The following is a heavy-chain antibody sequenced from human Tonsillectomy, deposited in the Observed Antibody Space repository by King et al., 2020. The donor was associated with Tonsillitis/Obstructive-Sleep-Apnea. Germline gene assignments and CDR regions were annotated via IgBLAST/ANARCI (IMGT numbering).Heavy chain of an antibody. CDR1: GYTFTGYY. CDR3: ARVSDYDFWSGLYDAFDI. Sequence: VQLVQSGAEVKKPGASVKVSCKASGYTFTGYYMHWVRQAPGQGLEWMGWVNPNSGGTNYAQKFQGRVTMTRDTSISTDYMELSRLRSDDTAWYYCARVSDYDFWSGLYDAFDIWGQGTMVTV. V-gene: IGHV1-2*02. CDR2: VNPNSGGT. D-gene: IGHD3-3*01. J-gene: IGHJ3*02.